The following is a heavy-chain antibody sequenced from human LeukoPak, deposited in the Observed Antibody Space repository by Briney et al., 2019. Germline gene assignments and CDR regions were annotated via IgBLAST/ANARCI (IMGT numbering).Heavy chain of an antibody. D-gene: IGHD3-10*01. V-gene: IGHV1-18*01. J-gene: IGHJ4*02. CDR3: ARDPMVRGVMLPFDY. CDR1: GGTFSSYA. CDR2: ISAYNGNT. Sequence: GASVKVSCKASGGTFSSYAISWVRQAPGQGLEWMGWISAYNGNTNYAQKLQGRVTMTTDTSTSTAYMELRSLRSDDTAVYYCARDPMVRGVMLPFDYWGQGTLVTVSS.